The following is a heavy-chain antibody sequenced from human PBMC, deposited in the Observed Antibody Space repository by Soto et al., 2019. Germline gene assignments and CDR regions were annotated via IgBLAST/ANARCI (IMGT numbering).Heavy chain of an antibody. V-gene: IGHV4-61*01. CDR2: IYYSGST. Sequence: SETLSLTCTVSGGSVSSGSYYWSWIRQPPGKGLEWIGYIYYSGSTNYNPSLKSRVTISVDTSKNQFSLKLSSVTAADTAVYCCARAYSGYAIFDYWGQGTLVTVSS. D-gene: IGHD5-12*01. CDR3: ARAYSGYAIFDY. J-gene: IGHJ4*02. CDR1: GGSVSSGSYY.